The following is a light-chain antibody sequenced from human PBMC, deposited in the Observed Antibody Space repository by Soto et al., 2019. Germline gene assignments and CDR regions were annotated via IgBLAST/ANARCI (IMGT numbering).Light chain of an antibody. CDR3: QQRGSWPT. J-gene: IGKJ1*01. CDR1: QSVGSD. CDR2: DAS. V-gene: IGKV3-11*01. Sequence: EIVLTHSPVTLSLSPGGRATLSCRASQSVGSDLAWYQQKPGQAPRLLIYDASNRATGIPARFSGSGSGTDFTLTISSLEPEDFAVYFCQQRGSWPTFGQGTKVDIK.